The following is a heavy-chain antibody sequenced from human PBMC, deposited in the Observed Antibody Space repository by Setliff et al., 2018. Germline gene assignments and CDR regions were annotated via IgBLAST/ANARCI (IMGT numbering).Heavy chain of an antibody. J-gene: IGHJ4*02. V-gene: IGHV1-2*02. CDR2: INPNNGGT. CDR1: GYTFTDYY. D-gene: IGHD4-17*01. Sequence: ASVKVSCKPSGYTFTDYYMHWVRQAPGQGLEWMGWINPNNGGTHYSQEFQGRVTMTRDTSISTAYMDLSRLTSDDTAMYYCATLISDDYSDCLNYWGQGTLVTVSS. CDR3: ATLISDDYSDCLNY.